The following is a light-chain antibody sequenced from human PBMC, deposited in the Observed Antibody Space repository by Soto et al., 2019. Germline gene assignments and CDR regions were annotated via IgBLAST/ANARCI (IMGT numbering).Light chain of an antibody. Sequence: EIVMTQSPATLSVSPGEGATLSCRASQGIGSTLAWYQHKPGQTPRLLIYDASNRATGIPARFSGSGSGTDFTLTISSLEPEDFAVYYCQQRSNWQVTFGGGTRLEIK. CDR3: QQRSNWQVT. J-gene: IGKJ5*01. V-gene: IGKV3D-11*01. CDR1: QGIGST. CDR2: DAS.